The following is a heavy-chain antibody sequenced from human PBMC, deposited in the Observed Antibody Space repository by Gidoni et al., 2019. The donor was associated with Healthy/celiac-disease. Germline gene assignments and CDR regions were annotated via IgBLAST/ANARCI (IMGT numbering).Heavy chain of an antibody. V-gene: IGHV3-7*04. CDR1: GFTFSSYW. J-gene: IGHJ4*02. CDR2: IKQDGSEK. Sequence: EVQLVESGGGLVQPGGSLRLSCAASGFTFSSYWMSWVRQAPGKGLEWVANIKQDGSEKYYVDSVKGRFTISRDNAKNSLYLQMNSLRAEDTAVYYCARESVPAAISPFDYWGQGTLVTVSS. CDR3: ARESVPAAISPFDY. D-gene: IGHD2-2*01.